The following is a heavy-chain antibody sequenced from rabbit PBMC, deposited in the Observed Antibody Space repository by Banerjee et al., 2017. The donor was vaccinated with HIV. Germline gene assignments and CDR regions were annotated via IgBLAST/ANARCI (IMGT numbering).Heavy chain of an antibody. CDR1: GLDFSSYS. J-gene: IGHJ4*01. Sequence: QEQLVESGGGLVTPGGSLKLSCIASGLDFSSYSMNWVRQAPGKGLEWIACINTSSGNTVYATWAKGRFTISKTSSTGVTLQMTSLTAADTATYFCARDLAGVIGWNFNLWGQGTLVTVS. CDR2: INTSSGNT. V-gene: IGHV1S45*01. CDR3: ARDLAGVIGWNFNL. D-gene: IGHD4-1*01.